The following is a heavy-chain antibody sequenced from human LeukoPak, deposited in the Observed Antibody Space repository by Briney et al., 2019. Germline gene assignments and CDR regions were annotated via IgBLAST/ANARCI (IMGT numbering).Heavy chain of an antibody. V-gene: IGHV3-7*03. Sequence: PGGSLRLSCAASGFTFSSYWMSWVRQAPGKGLEWVANIKQDGSEKYYVDSVKGRFTISRDNAKNSLYLQMNSLRAEDTALYYCAKDTYYYDSSGYYSWGQGTLVTVSS. D-gene: IGHD3-22*01. CDR1: GFTFSSYW. CDR2: IKQDGSEK. CDR3: AKDTYYYDSSGYYS. J-gene: IGHJ4*02.